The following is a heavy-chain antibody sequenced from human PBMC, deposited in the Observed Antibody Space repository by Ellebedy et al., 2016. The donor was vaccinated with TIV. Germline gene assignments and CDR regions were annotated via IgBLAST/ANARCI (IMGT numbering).Heavy chain of an antibody. CDR1: GYTFTSYA. J-gene: IGHJ4*02. CDR2: INTNTGNP. V-gene: IGHV7-4-1*02. Sequence: AASVKVSCKASGYTFTSYAMNWVRQAPGQGLEWMGWINTNTGNPTYAQGFTGRFVFSLDTSVNTAYLQINSLKAEDTAVYYCARRRGASYYLFDFDYWGQGTLVTVSS. CDR3: ARRRGASYYLFDFDY. D-gene: IGHD2-2*01.